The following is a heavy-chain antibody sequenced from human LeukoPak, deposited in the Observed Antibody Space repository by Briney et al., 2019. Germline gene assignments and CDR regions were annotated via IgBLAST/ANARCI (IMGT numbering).Heavy chain of an antibody. V-gene: IGHV3-23*01. CDR2: ISGSGGST. CDR1: GFTFSSYA. Sequence: GGSLRLSWAASGFTFSSYAMSWVRQAPGKGLEWVSAISGSGGSTYYADSVKGRFTISRDNSKNTLYLQMNSLRAEDTAVYYCAKDHYYDSSGNFDYWGQGTLVTVSS. J-gene: IGHJ4*02. D-gene: IGHD3-22*01. CDR3: AKDHYYDSSGNFDY.